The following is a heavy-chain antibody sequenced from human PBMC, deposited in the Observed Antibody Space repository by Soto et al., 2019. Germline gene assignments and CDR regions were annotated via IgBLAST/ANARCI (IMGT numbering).Heavy chain of an antibody. Sequence: SQTLSLTCAISGDSVSGNSAAWNWLSQSPSRGLEWLGRTYYRSMWYNDDAVSVKSRITGTPDTSKNQLSLHLNSVTPDDTAVYYCATEFPYYGISDSHLDSWGQGALVTVSS. J-gene: IGHJ4*02. V-gene: IGHV6-1*01. D-gene: IGHD3-16*01. CDR1: GDSVSGNSAA. CDR3: ATEFPYYGISDSHLDS. CDR2: TYYRSMWYN.